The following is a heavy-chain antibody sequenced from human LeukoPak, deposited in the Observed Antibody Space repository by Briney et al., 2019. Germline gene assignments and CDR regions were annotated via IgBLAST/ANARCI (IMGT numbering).Heavy chain of an antibody. CDR3: ARDQGRVAHYYYYSMDV. Sequence: ASVNVSCKASGYTFTSWYMHWVRQAPGQGPEWMGIINPSDGSTSSAQKFQGRITMTRDTSTSTVYMELSSLRSEDTAVYYCARDQGRVAHYYYYSMDVWGQGTTVTVS. CDR2: INPSDGST. V-gene: IGHV1-46*01. D-gene: IGHD2-15*01. CDR1: GYTFTSWY. J-gene: IGHJ6*02.